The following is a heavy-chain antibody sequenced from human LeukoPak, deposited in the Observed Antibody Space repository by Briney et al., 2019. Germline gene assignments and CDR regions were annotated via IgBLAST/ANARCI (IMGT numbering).Heavy chain of an antibody. V-gene: IGHV1-8*01. CDR3: ARGLGRSNGPGRNFDY. J-gene: IGHJ4*02. CDR2: MNPNSGNT. CDR1: GYTFTSYD. Sequence: GASVTVSCTASGYTFTSYDINWVRQAPGQGLEWMGWMNPNSGNTGYVEKFQGRVTMTRDTSTGTAYMELSSLRSDDTAVYYCARGLGRSNGPGRNFDYWGQGTLVTVSS. D-gene: IGHD2-8*01.